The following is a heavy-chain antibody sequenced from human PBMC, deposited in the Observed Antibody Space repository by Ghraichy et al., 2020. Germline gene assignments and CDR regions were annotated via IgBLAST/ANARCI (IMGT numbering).Heavy chain of an antibody. CDR2: IYHSGSS. CDR1: GFSISSDYY. Sequence: SQTLSLTCTVSGFSISSDYYWGWIRQPPGKGLEWIGTIYHSGSSYYNPSRKSRVTMSVDTSKNEFSLNLSSVTAADTAVYSGARPISSGCGDACDIWGQGAMVTVSS. J-gene: IGHJ3*02. V-gene: IGHV4-38-2*02. D-gene: IGHD6-19*01. CDR3: ARPISSGCGDACDI.